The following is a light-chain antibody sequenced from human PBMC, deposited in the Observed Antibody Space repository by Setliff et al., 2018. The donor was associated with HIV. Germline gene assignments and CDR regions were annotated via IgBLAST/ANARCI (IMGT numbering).Light chain of an antibody. CDR1: SSDVGVYKY. CDR3: SSYTSSSTLV. J-gene: IGLJ1*01. CDR2: EVT. Sequence: QSALTQPASVSGSPGQSITISCTGTSSDVGVYKYVSWYQQHPGKAPKLMIYEVTNRPSGVSNRLSGSKSGNTASLTISGVQAEDEADYYCSSYTSSSTLVFGTGTKVTVL. V-gene: IGLV2-14*01.